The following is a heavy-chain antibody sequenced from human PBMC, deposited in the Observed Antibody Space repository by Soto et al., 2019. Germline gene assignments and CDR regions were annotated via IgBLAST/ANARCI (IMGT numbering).Heavy chain of an antibody. CDR3: ARDSYPDYDILTGYYKDFDY. J-gene: IGHJ4*02. D-gene: IGHD3-9*01. CDR1: GFTFSSYS. Sequence: GSLRLSCAASGFTFSSYSMNWVRQAPGKGLEWVSSISSSSSSYIYYADSVKGRFTISRDNAKNSLYLQMNSLRAEDTAVYYCARDSYPDYDILTGYYKDFDYWGQGTLVTVSS. V-gene: IGHV3-21*01. CDR2: ISSSSSSYI.